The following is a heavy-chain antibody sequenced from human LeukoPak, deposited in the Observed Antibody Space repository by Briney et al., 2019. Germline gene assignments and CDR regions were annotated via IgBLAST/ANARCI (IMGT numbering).Heavy chain of an antibody. Sequence: GGSLRLSCAASGFTFSSYAMSWVRQAPGKGLEWVSAISGSGGSTYYADSVKGRFTISRDNSKNTLYLQMNSLRAEDTAVYYCAKVYPMVRGVIITKKYYFDYWGQGTLVTVPS. CDR1: GFTFSSYA. CDR2: ISGSGGST. V-gene: IGHV3-23*01. J-gene: IGHJ4*02. D-gene: IGHD3-10*01. CDR3: AKVYPMVRGVIITKKYYFDY.